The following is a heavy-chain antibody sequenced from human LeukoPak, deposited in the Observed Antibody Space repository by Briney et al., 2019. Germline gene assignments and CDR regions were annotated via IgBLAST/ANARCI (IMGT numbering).Heavy chain of an antibody. Sequence: SETLSLTCAVSNFSISSGYYWGWIRQPPGRGLEWIGSIYHSGNTYYNPSLKSRGTISIDTSKNQFSLKLTSVTAADTAVYYCARVWVGYVAAAREWGQGTLVTVSS. J-gene: IGHJ1*01. CDR2: IYHSGNT. V-gene: IGHV4-38-2*01. D-gene: IGHD6-13*01. CDR1: NFSISSGYY. CDR3: ARVWVGYVAAARE.